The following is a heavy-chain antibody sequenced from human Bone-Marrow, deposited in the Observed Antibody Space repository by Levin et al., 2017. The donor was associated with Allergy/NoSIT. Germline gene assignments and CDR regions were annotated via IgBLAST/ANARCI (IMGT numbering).Heavy chain of an antibody. Sequence: TGGSLRLSCAASGFTFSSYWMHWVRQAPGKGLVWVSRINSDGSSTSYADSVKGRFTISRDNAKNTLYLQMNSLRAEDTAVYYCARGGIGPDAVVVIGYYYGMDVWGQGTTVTVSS. CDR1: GFTFSSYW. V-gene: IGHV3-74*01. CDR2: INSDGSST. D-gene: IGHD3-22*01. J-gene: IGHJ6*02. CDR3: ARGGIGPDAVVVIGYYYGMDV.